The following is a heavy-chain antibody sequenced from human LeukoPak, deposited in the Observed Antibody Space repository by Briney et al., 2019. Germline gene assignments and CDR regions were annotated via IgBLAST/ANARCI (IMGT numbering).Heavy chain of an antibody. CDR1: GFTFSSYG. J-gene: IGHJ5*02. Sequence: GRSLRLSCAASGFTFSSYGMHWVRQAPGKGLEWVAVISYDGSNKFYADSVKGRFTISRDNSKNTLFLQMNSLRAEDTAVYYCAKDIVVVPAASRWFDPRGQGTLVTVSS. V-gene: IGHV3-30*18. D-gene: IGHD2-2*01. CDR3: AKDIVVVPAASRWFDP. CDR2: ISYDGSNK.